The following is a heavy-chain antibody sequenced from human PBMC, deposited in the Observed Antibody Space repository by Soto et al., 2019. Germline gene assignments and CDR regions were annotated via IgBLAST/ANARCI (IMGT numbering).Heavy chain of an antibody. D-gene: IGHD3-22*01. CDR1: GFTFSSYW. J-gene: IGHJ4*02. CDR3: ARGWYYDSSGYYGSNY. V-gene: IGHV3-7*03. Sequence: PGGSLRLSCAASGFTFSSYWMSWVRQAPGKGLEWVANIKQDGSEKYYVDSVKGRFTISRDNAKNSLYLQMNSLRAEDTAVYYCARGWYYDSSGYYGSNYWGQGTLVTVS. CDR2: IKQDGSEK.